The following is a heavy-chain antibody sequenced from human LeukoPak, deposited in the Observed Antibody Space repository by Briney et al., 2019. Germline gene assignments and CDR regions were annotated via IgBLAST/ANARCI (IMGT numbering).Heavy chain of an antibody. CDR2: IHHSGST. CDR3: ARGLYGSDSY. D-gene: IGHD6-19*01. V-gene: IGHV4-4*02. CDR1: GASVSSSNW. J-gene: IGHJ4*02. Sequence: SETLSLTCAVSGASVSSSNWWIWVRQPPKKGLEWIGEIHHSGSTNYNPSLKSRVAMSVDTSKNQISLRLSSVTAADTAVYYCARGLYGSDSYWGQGNLVTVSS.